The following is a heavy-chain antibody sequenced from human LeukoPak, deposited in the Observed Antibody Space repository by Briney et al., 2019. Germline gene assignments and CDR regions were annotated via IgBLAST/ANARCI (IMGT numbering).Heavy chain of an antibody. D-gene: IGHD3-16*01. Sequence: GGSLRLSCAASGFTFSSYWMHWVRQAPGMGLVWVSRINSDGSSTSYADSVKGRFTISRDNAKNTLYLQMNSLRTDDTALYYCVRTFRWGTDYWGEGIMVSVSS. J-gene: IGHJ4*02. CDR2: INSDGSST. CDR1: GFTFSSYW. CDR3: VRTFRWGTDY. V-gene: IGHV3-74*01.